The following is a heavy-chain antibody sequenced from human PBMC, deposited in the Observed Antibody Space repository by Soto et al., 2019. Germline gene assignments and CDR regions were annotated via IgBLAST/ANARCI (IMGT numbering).Heavy chain of an antibody. CDR3: ARDGSSGWYGG. Sequence: EVQLVESGGGLVKHGGSLRLSCAASGFTFSSYSMNWVRQAPGKGLEWVSSISSSSSYIYYADSVKGRFTISRDNAKNSLYLQMNSLRAEDTAVYYCARDGSSGWYGGWGQGTLVTVSS. D-gene: IGHD6-19*01. V-gene: IGHV3-21*01. CDR2: ISSSSSYI. J-gene: IGHJ4*02. CDR1: GFTFSSYS.